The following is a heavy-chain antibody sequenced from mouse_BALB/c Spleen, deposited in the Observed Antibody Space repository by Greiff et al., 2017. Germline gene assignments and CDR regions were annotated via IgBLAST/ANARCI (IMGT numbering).Heavy chain of an antibody. V-gene: IGHV2-9*02. CDR3: ARDDTTATGSMDY. J-gene: IGHJ4*01. CDR1: GFSLTSYG. CDR2: IWAGGST. Sequence: VQLVESGPGLVAPSQSLSITCTVSGFSLTSYGVHWVRQPPGKGLEWLGVIWAGGSTNYNSALMSRLSISKDNSKSQVFLKMNSLQTDDTAMYYCARDDTTATGSMDYWGQGTSVTVSS. D-gene: IGHD1-2*01.